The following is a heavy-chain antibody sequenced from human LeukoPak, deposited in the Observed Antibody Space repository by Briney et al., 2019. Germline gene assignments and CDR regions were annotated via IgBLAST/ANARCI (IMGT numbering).Heavy chain of an antibody. Sequence: ASVKVSSKASGYTFTVYYMHWVRQAPGQGLEWMGWINPNSGGTNYAQKFQGRVTMTRDTSISTAYMELSRLRSDDTAVYYCARYNGDYAFDYWGQGTLVTVSS. CDR3: ARYNGDYAFDY. D-gene: IGHD4-17*01. V-gene: IGHV1-2*02. J-gene: IGHJ4*02. CDR2: INPNSGGT. CDR1: GYTFTVYY.